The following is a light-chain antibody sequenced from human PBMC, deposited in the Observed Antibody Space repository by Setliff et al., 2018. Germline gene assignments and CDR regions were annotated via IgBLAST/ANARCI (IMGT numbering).Light chain of an antibody. J-gene: IGLJ1*01. CDR3: SAYAGSNNWGV. CDR1: TSDVGGYDY. V-gene: IGLV2-8*01. CDR2: VVT. Sequence: QSALTQPPSASGSPGQSVTISCTGTTSDVGGYDYVSWYQQHPDKAPKLILYVVTKRPSGVPDRFSGSKSGNTASLTVSGLQADDEADYYCSAYAGSNNWGVFGTGTKVHRP.